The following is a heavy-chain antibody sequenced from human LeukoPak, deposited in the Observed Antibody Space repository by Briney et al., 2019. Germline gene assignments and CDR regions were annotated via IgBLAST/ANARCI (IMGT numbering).Heavy chain of an antibody. CDR3: ATDMRIEGGTGASDI. V-gene: IGHV3-7*01. J-gene: IGHJ3*02. CDR1: VFRFDTDW. CDR2: IKQDESEK. Sequence: ARCLSPSYAAPVFRFDTDWMSWVRQAPAKRLKWEATIKQDESEKNYVSSVKGRFTISRDNAKNSLYLQMNSLRVEDTAVYYCATDMRIEGGTGASDIWGQGTMVTVSS. D-gene: IGHD1-26*01.